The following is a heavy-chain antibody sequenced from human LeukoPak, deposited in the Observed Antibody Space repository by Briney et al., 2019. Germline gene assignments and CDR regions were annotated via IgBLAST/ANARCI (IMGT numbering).Heavy chain of an antibody. D-gene: IGHD3-10*01. J-gene: IGHJ4*02. Sequence: PGGSLRLSCAASGFIFSDHYMDWVRQAPGKGLEWVGRTRNKANNYTTEYAASVKGRFTISRDDSKNSLYLQMNSLKSEDTAVYYCARTPRVRGVFNPFDYWGQGTLVTVSS. V-gene: IGHV3-72*01. CDR3: ARTPRVRGVFNPFDY. CDR1: GFIFSDHY. CDR2: TRNKANNYTT.